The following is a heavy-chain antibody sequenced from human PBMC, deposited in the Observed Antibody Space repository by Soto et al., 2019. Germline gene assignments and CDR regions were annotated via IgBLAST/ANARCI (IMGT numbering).Heavy chain of an antibody. V-gene: IGHV1-69*13. CDR3: ARDATLYDSRPYYHLY. CDR1: GGTFSRYT. CDR2: ITPMFGTP. J-gene: IGHJ4*02. D-gene: IGHD3-22*01. Sequence: SVKVSCKASGGTFSRYTITWVRQAPGQGLEWMGGITPMFGTPNYAQKFQGRVTITADESTSTAYMELSSLRSEDTAMYYCARDATLYDSRPYYHLYWGQGTRVTVYS.